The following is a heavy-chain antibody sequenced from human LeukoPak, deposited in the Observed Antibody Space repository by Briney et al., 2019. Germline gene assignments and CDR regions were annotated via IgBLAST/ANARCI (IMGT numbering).Heavy chain of an antibody. D-gene: IGHD3-10*01. Sequence: PSETLFLTCAVSGYSISSGYYWGWIRQPPGKGLEWIGSIYHSVSTYYNPSLKSRVTISVDTSKNQFSLKLSSVTAADTAVYYCARHRITMVRGVMPYFDYWGQGTLVTVSS. CDR1: GYSISSGYY. J-gene: IGHJ4*02. CDR2: IYHSVST. CDR3: ARHRITMVRGVMPYFDY. V-gene: IGHV4-38-2*01.